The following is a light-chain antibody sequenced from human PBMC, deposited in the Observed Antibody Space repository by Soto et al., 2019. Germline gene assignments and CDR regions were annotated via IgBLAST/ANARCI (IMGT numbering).Light chain of an antibody. CDR3: CSSAGSFTWV. V-gene: IGLV2-11*01. CDR1: SSNVGVDNF. J-gene: IGLJ3*02. Sequence: QSALTQPRSVSWSPGQSVTISCTGTSSNVGVDNFVSWYQQHPGKAPKLMIYYVSQRPSGVPDRFSGSKSGNTASLTISGLQADDEADYYCCSSAGSFTWVFGGGTKVTVL. CDR2: YVS.